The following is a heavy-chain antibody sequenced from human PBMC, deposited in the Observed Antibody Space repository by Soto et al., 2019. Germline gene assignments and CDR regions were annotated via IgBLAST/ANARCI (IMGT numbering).Heavy chain of an antibody. J-gene: IGHJ4*02. Sequence: LRLSCAASGFTFSSYAMSWVRQAPGKGLEWVSAISGSGGSTYYADSVKGRFTISRDNSKNTLYLQMNSLRAEDTAVYYCAKTTMIVVAESEPFDYWGQGTLVTVSS. CDR3: AKTTMIVVAESEPFDY. CDR2: ISGSGGST. D-gene: IGHD3-22*01. CDR1: GFTFSSYA. V-gene: IGHV3-23*01.